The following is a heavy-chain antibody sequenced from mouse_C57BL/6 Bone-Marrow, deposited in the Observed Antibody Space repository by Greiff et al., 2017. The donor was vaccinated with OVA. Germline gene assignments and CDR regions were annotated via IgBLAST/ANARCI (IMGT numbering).Heavy chain of an antibody. CDR1: GFNIKDYY. CDR2: IDPEDGDT. Sequence: EVQLQQSGAELVRPGASVKLSCTASGFNIKDYYMNWVKQRPEQGLEWIGRIDPEDGDTEYAPKFQGKATMTADTSSNTAYLQLSSLTSEDTAVYYCTTDYGSSYWYFDVWGTGTTVTVSS. J-gene: IGHJ1*03. V-gene: IGHV14-1*01. D-gene: IGHD1-1*01. CDR3: TTDYGSSYWYFDV.